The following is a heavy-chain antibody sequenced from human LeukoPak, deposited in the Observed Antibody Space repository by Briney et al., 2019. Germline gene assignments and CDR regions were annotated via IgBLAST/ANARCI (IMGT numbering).Heavy chain of an antibody. J-gene: IGHJ4*02. CDR3: ASFDSSGWHYFDY. D-gene: IGHD6-19*01. CDR2: ISSRSGYI. CDR1: GFTFSSYS. V-gene: IGHV3-21*01. Sequence: GGSLRLSCAASGFTFSSYSMSWVRQAPGKGLEWVSSISSRSGYIYYGDSVKGRFTISRDNAKNSLYLQMNTLRAEDTTVYYRASFDSSGWHYFDYWGQGTLVTVSA.